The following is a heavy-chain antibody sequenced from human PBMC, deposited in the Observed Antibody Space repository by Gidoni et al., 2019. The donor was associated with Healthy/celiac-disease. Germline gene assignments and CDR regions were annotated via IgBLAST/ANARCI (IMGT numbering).Heavy chain of an antibody. CDR2: IYHSGST. D-gene: IGHD5-12*01. Sequence: QVQLQESGPGLVKPSETLSLTCAVSGYSISSGYYWGWIRQPPGKGLEWIGSIYHSGSTYYNPSLKSRVTISVDTSKNQFSLKLSSVTAADTAVYYCARDSIVATSWYFDYWGQGTLVTVSS. V-gene: IGHV4-38-2*02. CDR3: ARDSIVATSWYFDY. CDR1: GYSISSGYY. J-gene: IGHJ4*02.